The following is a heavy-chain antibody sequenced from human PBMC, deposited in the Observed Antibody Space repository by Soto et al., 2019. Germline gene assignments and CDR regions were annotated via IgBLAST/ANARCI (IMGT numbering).Heavy chain of an antibody. D-gene: IGHD2-2*01. CDR2: IYYSGST. Sequence: SETLSLTCTVSGGSISSYYWSWIRQPPGKGLEWIGYIYYSGSTNYNPSLKSRVTISVDTSKNQFSLKLSSVTAADTAVYYCAGAKIVVVPAAMRRYNWFDPWGQGTLVTVS. V-gene: IGHV4-59*01. CDR3: AGAKIVVVPAAMRRYNWFDP. J-gene: IGHJ5*02. CDR1: GGSISSYY.